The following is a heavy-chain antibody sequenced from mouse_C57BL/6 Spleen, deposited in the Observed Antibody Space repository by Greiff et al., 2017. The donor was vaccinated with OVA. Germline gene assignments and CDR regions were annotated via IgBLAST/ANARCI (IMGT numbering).Heavy chain of an antibody. J-gene: IGHJ2*01. CDR1: GYTFTSYW. V-gene: IGHV1-50*01. Sequence: QVQLQQPGAELVKPGASVKLSCKASGYTFTSYWMQWVKQRPGQGLEWIGEIDPSDSYTNYNQKFKGKATLTVDTSSSTAYMQLSSLTSEDSAVYYCVLGYFDDWGQGTTLTVSS. CDR2: IDPSDSYT. D-gene: IGHD3-3*01. CDR3: VLGYFDD.